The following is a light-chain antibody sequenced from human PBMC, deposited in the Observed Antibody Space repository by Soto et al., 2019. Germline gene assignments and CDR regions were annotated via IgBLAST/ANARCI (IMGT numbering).Light chain of an antibody. CDR2: EVS. V-gene: IGKV2-30*02. J-gene: IGKJ1*01. CDR1: QSLIHSDGSTY. Sequence: DVVMTQSPLSLPVTLGQPASISCRSSQSLIHSDGSTYLNWFQQRPGQSPRRLIHEVSDRDSGVPVIFSGSGSATYFPLKISSVEAEDLSLYYFLQRTHWPWTFGHGPEVPIK. CDR3: LQRTHWPWT.